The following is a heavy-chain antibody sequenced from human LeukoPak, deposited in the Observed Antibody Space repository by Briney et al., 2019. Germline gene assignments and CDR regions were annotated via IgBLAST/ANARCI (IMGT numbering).Heavy chain of an antibody. V-gene: IGHV1-8*01. CDR2: MNPNSGNT. J-gene: IGHJ4*02. D-gene: IGHD6-19*01. CDR1: GYTFTSND. CDR3: ARGRLTRGYSSGWLEYYFDY. Sequence: ASVKVSCKASGYTFTSNDINWVRQATGQGLEWMGWMNPNSGNTGYAQKFQGRVTMTRNTSISTACMELSSLRSEDTAVYYCARGRLTRGYSSGWLEYYFDYWGQGTLVTVSS.